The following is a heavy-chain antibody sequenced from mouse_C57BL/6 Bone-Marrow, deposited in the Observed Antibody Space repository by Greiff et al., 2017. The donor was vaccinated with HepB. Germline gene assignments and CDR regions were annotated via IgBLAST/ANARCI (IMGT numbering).Heavy chain of an antibody. Sequence: EVMLVESGAELVRPGASVKLSCTASGFNIKDDYMHWVKQRPEQGLEWIGWIDPENGDTEYASKFQGKATITADTSSNTAYLQLSSLTSEDTAVYYCTTEGFYYGSSYWGQGTTLTVSS. CDR2: IDPENGDT. CDR3: TTEGFYYGSSY. J-gene: IGHJ2*01. D-gene: IGHD1-1*01. CDR1: GFNIKDDY. V-gene: IGHV14-4*01.